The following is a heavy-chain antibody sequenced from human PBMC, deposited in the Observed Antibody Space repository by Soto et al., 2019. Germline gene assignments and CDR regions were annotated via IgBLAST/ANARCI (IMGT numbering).Heavy chain of an antibody. D-gene: IGHD4-4*01. V-gene: IGHV3-74*01. J-gene: IGHJ4*02. CDR3: ARGPAISTVTSLFDY. CDR2: INSDGSST. Sequence: GGSLRLSCAASGFTFSSYWMHWVRQAPGKGLVWVSRINSDGSSTSYADSVKGRFTISRDNAKNTLYLQMNSLRAEDTAVYYCARGPAISTVTSLFDYWGQGTLVTVSS. CDR1: GFTFSSYW.